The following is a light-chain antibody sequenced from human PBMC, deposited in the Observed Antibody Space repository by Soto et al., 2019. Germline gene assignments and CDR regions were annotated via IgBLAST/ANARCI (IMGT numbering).Light chain of an antibody. CDR2: GAS. V-gene: IGKV3-20*01. CDR1: QSVSSSY. Sequence: IVFTHSPSTLSLSPVERATLSCRAIQSVSSSYLAWYQQKPGQAPGLLIYGASSRTAGIPDRFSGSGSGTDFTLTISRLEPEDFAVYYCQQYGSSPPITFGQGTRLEIK. J-gene: IGKJ5*01. CDR3: QQYGSSPPIT.